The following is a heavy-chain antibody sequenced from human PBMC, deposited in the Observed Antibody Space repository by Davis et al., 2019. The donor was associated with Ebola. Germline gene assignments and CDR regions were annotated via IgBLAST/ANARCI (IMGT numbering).Heavy chain of an antibody. D-gene: IGHD3-22*01. CDR3: ASLRQTYDSSGYSQPFDY. Sequence: SETLSLTCTVSGGSITSSDYYWGWIRQSPGKGLEWIGTFYYSWTTFYNPSLKSRITVSVDPSKNQFSLKLESVTAADTAVYYCASLRQTYDSSGYSQPFDYWGQGSLVTVSS. J-gene: IGHJ4*02. V-gene: IGHV4-39*01. CDR2: FYYSWTT. CDR1: GGSITSSDYY.